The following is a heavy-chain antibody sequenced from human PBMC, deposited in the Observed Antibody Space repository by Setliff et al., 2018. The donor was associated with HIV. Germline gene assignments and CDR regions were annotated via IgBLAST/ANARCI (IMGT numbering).Heavy chain of an antibody. Sequence: SETLSLTCTISGGSISRGAYYWSWIRQHPGKGLEWIAYINNSGRIYYNPSLKSRVTISVDTSKNQFSLKLSSVTAPDTAVYYCARDLREVGGGSYADYWGQGTLVTVSS. J-gene: IGHJ4*02. CDR1: GGSISRGAYY. CDR3: ARDLREVGGGSYADY. D-gene: IGHD1-26*01. CDR2: INNSGRI. V-gene: IGHV4-31*03.